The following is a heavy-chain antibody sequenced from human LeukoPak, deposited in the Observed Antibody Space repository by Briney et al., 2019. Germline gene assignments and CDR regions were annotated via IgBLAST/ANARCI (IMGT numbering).Heavy chain of an antibody. J-gene: IGHJ3*02. CDR3: ARVSSGAFDI. Sequence: SETLSLTCAVYGWSFSGYYWSWIRQPPGNGLEWIVEINHSGSTNYNPSLKSRVFISVDTSKNQFSLKLSSVTAADTDVYYCARVSSGAFDIWGQGTMVTVSA. V-gene: IGHV4-34*01. CDR2: INHSGST. CDR1: GWSFSGYY. D-gene: IGHD6-6*01.